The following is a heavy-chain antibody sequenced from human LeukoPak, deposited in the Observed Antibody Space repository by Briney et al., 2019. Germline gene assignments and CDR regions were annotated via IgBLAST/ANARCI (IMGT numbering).Heavy chain of an antibody. CDR2: IYYSGST. D-gene: IGHD4-11*01. CDR1: GGSISSTNYY. V-gene: IGHV4-39*07. J-gene: IGHJ6*03. Sequence: SETLSLTCTVSGGSISSTNYYWGWIRQPPGKGLEWLGSIYYSGSTYYNPSLKSRVTISVDTSKNQFSLKLSSVTAADTAVYYCASLTTAKAYYYYYYMDVWGKGTTVTVSS. CDR3: ASLTTAKAYYYYYYMDV.